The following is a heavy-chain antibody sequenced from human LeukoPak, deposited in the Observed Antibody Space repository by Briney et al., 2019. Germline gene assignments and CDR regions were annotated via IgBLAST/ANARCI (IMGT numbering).Heavy chain of an antibody. J-gene: IGHJ4*02. CDR1: GYTFISYG. D-gene: IGHD3-22*01. Sequence: GASVKVSCKASGYTFISYGISWVRRAPGQGLEWMGWISALNGNTNYAQMVQGRVTMTTDTSTSTAYMELRSLRSDDTAVYYCARDGGYSSYDSSNYWPLDYWGQGTLVTVSS. V-gene: IGHV1-18*01. CDR2: ISALNGNT. CDR3: ARDGGYSSYDSSNYWPLDY.